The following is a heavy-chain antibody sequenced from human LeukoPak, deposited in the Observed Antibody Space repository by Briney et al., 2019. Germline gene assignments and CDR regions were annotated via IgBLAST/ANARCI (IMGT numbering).Heavy chain of an antibody. CDR2: IYYSGST. D-gene: IGHD6-13*01. Sequence: SETLSLTCTVSGGSISGDYWGWIRQPPGKGLEWIGSIYYSGSTYYNPSLKSRVTISVDTSKNQFSLKLSSVTAADTAVYYCASDSSSWFVNYYYYMDVWGKGTTVTVSS. CDR3: ASDSSSWFVNYYYYMDV. J-gene: IGHJ6*03. CDR1: GGSISGDY. V-gene: IGHV4-39*07.